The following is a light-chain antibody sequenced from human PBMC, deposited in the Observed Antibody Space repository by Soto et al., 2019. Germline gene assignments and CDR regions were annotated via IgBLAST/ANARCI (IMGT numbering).Light chain of an antibody. CDR2: DVN. CDR3: TSWTTSATMM. J-gene: IGLJ3*02. CDR1: SSDIGADNL. Sequence: QSALTQPASVSGSPGQSITISCTGTSSDIGADNLVSWYQQHPGKAPKLMLYDVNVRPSGVSTRFSGSKSGNTASLTISGLQAEDEADYYCTSWTTSATMMFGGGTKLTVL. V-gene: IGLV2-14*03.